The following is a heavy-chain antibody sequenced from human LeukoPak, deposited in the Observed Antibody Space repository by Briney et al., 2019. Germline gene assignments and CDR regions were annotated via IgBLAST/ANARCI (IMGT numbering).Heavy chain of an antibody. CDR3: ARSHSYGSAPKRAY. V-gene: IGHV1-2*02. CDR2: INHNSGGT. Sequence: GASVTDSCQSSGYTFTGYYMHWVRQAPGQGLEWMGCINHNSGGTNYAQKFQGRVSMNRDTSISTAYMDLSRMRSDDTAVYYCARSHSYGSAPKRAYWGQGTLVTVSS. J-gene: IGHJ4*02. D-gene: IGHD5-18*01. CDR1: GYTFTGYY.